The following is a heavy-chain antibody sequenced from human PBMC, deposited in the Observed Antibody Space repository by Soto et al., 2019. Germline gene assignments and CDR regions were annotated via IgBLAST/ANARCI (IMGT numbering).Heavy chain of an antibody. CDR2: IRSKAKSYAT. CDR1: GFTFSGSA. D-gene: IGHD6-13*01. CDR3: TRLGIAAAGTDY. J-gene: IGHJ4*02. V-gene: IGHV3-73*01. Sequence: GGSLRLSCGASGFTFSGSAMHWVGQASGKGLEWVGRIRSKAKSYATVYAASVKGRFTISRDDSKNTAYLQMNSLKTEDTAVYYCTRLGIAAAGTDYWGQGTLVTVSS.